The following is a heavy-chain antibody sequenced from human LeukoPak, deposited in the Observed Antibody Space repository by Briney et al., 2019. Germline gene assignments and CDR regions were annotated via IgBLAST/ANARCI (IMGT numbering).Heavy chain of an antibody. CDR1: GFTVSSNY. J-gene: IGHJ4*02. CDR2: IYSGGST. CDR3: ARDSSSGYLALDY. V-gene: IGHV3-66*01. D-gene: IGHD3-22*01. Sequence: SGGSLRLSCAASGFTVSSNYMSWVRQAPGKGLEWVSVIYSGGSTYYADSVKGRFTISRDNSKNTLYLQMNSLRAEDTAVYYCARDSSSGYLALDYWGQGTLVTVSS.